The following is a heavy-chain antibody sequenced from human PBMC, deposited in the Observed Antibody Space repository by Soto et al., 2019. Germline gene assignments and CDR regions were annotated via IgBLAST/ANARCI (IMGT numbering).Heavy chain of an antibody. Sequence: GGSLRLSCSASGFTFSSYAMHWGRQAPGKGLEFVSAISSNGGSTYYPDSVKGRFTISRDNSKNTLYLQMSSLRAEDTAVYYCVKAGAGRYGSGSYYDYKFDYWGQGTQVTSPQ. D-gene: IGHD3-10*01. J-gene: IGHJ4*02. CDR1: GFTFSSYA. CDR2: ISSNGGST. CDR3: VKAGAGRYGSGSYYDYKFDY. V-gene: IGHV3-64D*06.